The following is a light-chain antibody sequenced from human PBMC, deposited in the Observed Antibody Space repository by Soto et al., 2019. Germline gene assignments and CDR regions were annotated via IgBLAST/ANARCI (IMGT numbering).Light chain of an antibody. CDR2: EVS. CDR3: SSYSSSSTLYV. V-gene: IGLV2-14*01. CDR1: SSDVGGYKY. Sequence: SALTQPASVSGSPGQSITISCTGTSSDVGGYKYVSWYQQYPGKAPKLMIFEVSNRPSGVSTRFSGSKSGSTASLTISGLQAEDEADYYCSSYSSSSTLYVFGTGTKLTVL. J-gene: IGLJ1*01.